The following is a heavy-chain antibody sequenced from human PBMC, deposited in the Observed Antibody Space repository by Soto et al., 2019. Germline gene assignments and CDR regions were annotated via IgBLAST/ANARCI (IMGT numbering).Heavy chain of an antibody. CDR2: IDPSDSYT. D-gene: IGHD2-15*01. J-gene: IGHJ6*02. CDR3: ASSPGYCSGGSCYSNYYGMDV. V-gene: IGHV5-10-1*01. CDR1: GYSFTSYW. Sequence: GESLKISCKGSGYSFTSYWISWVRQMPGKGLEWMGRIDPSDSYTNYSPSFQGHVTISADKSISTAYLQWSSLKASDTAMYYCASSPGYCSGGSCYSNYYGMDVWGQGTKVTVSS.